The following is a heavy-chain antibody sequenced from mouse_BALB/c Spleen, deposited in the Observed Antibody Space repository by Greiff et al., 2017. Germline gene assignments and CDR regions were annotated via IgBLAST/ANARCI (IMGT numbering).Heavy chain of an antibody. CDR1: GFNIKDTY. CDR3: ARGGYDGYYGVFDV. CDR2: IDPANGNT. Sequence: LVESGAELVKPGASVKLSCTASGFNIKDTYMHWVKQRPEQGLEWIGRIDPANGNTKYAPKFQGKATITADTSSNTAYLQLSSLTSEDTAVYYCARGGYDGYYGVFDVWGAGTTVTVSS. J-gene: IGHJ1*01. D-gene: IGHD2-3*01. V-gene: IGHV14-3*02.